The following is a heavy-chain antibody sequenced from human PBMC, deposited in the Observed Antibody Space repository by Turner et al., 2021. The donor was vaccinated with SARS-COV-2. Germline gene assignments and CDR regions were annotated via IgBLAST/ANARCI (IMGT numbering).Heavy chain of an antibody. D-gene: IGHD1-26*01. CDR1: GFTFSSYW. CDR3: ARGSGSSPDFDY. CDR2: INSDGSSTST. V-gene: IGHV3-74*01. Sequence: EVQQVESGGGLVQPGGSLRLSCAASGFTFSSYWMHWVRQAPGKGLVWVSRINSDGSSTSTSYADSVKGRFTISRDSAKNTLYLQMKSLRAEDTAVYYCARGSGSSPDFDYWGQGTLVTVSS. J-gene: IGHJ4*02.